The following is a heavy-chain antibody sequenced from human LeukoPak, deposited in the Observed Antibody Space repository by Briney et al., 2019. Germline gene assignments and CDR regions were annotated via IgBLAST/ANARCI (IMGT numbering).Heavy chain of an antibody. J-gene: IGHJ6*02. V-gene: IGHV3-43*02. CDR2: ISGDGGST. D-gene: IGHD2-15*01. CDR3: VRGYSFGPYGMDV. CDR1: GLTFDHYV. Sequence: GGSLRLSCAASGLTFDHYVMHWVRQAPGKGLEWVSLISGDGGSTYYADSVKGRLTISRDNSKNSLYLQMNSLTTEDTALYFCVRGYSFGPYGMDVWGQGTTVTVSS.